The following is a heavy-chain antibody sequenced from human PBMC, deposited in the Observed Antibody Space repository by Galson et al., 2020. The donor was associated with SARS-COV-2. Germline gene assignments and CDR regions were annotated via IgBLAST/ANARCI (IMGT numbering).Heavy chain of an antibody. J-gene: IGHJ6*02. CDR3: ARDQRYFDWSYYYYYGMDV. Sequence: GESLKISCAASGFTFSSYEMNWVRQAPGKGLEWVSYISSSGSTIYYADSVKGRFTISRDNAKNSLYLQMNSLRAEDTAVYYCARDQRYFDWSYYYYYGMDVWGQGTTVTVSS. CDR2: ISSSGSTI. V-gene: IGHV3-48*03. CDR1: GFTFSSYE. D-gene: IGHD3-9*01.